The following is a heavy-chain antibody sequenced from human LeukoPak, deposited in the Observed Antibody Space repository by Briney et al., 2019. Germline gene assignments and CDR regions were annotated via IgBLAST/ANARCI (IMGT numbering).Heavy chain of an antibody. CDR3: ARDGTLYEGYYYGLDY. CDR1: GFTFSDYY. CDR2: ISSSGTAI. D-gene: IGHD3-22*01. Sequence: PGRSLRLSCAASGFTFSDYYMTWIRQAPGKGLEWVSYISSSGTAIFYADSVKGRFTISRDNSKNSLYLQMNSLRAEDTAVYYCARDGTLYEGYYYGLDYWGQGSLVTVSS. V-gene: IGHV3-11*01. J-gene: IGHJ4*02.